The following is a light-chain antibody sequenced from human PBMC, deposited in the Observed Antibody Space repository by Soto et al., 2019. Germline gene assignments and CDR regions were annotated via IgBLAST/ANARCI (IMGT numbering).Light chain of an antibody. CDR3: QERSSLFT. J-gene: IGKJ4*01. CDR2: GAS. CDR1: QSVSSSY. V-gene: IGKV3D-20*02. Sequence: EIVLTQSPGTLSLSPGERATVSCSASQSVSSSYLAWCQQKPGQAPRLLIYGASNRATGIPDRFSGSGSGTDFTLTISSLEPEDFAVYYCQERSSLFTFGGGTKVDIK.